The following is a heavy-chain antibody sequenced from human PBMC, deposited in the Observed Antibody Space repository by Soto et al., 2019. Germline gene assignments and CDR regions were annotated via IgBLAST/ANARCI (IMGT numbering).Heavy chain of an antibody. CDR1: GFTFSGSA. CDR2: IRSKANSYAT. Sequence: EVQLVESGGGLVQPGVSLKLSCAASGFTFSGSAMHWVRQAYGKGLVGVGRIRSKANSYATAYAASVKGRFTNSRDDSKNTAYLQMNSLKTEDTAVYYCTRRGWRYYYGMDVWGQGTTVTVSS. D-gene: IGHD3-10*01. J-gene: IGHJ6*02. CDR3: TRRGWRYYYGMDV. V-gene: IGHV3-73*02.